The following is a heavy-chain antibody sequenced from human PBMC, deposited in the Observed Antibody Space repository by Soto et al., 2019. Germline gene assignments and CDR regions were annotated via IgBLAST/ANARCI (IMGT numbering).Heavy chain of an antibody. V-gene: IGHV3-30*18. CDR1: GFSFSSYG. CDR3: AEQDCDRNDRFDY. D-gene: IGHD1-1*01. J-gene: IGHJ4*02. Sequence: QVQLVESGGGVVQPGRSLRLSCAASGFSFSSYGMHWVRQAPGKGLEWVAMISYDGTDEYYADSVKGRFTISRDNSKNAVYLQMNSLRAEGTAVYDCAEQDCDRNDRFDYWGQGTLVVVSS. CDR2: ISYDGTDE.